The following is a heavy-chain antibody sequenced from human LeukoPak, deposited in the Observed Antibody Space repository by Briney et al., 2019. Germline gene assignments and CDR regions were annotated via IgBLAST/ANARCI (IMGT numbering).Heavy chain of an antibody. J-gene: IGHJ4*02. CDR1: GFTFTTYS. CDR3: ARTYYDILTGYNPYFDY. Sequence: AGGSLRLSCAASGFTFTTYSMNWVRQAPGKGLEWVSSITSSSTSMYYADSVKGRFTISRDNAKNSLYLQMSSLRAEDTAVYYCARTYYDILTGYNPYFDYWGQGTLVTVSS. CDR2: ITSSSTSM. D-gene: IGHD3-9*01. V-gene: IGHV3-21*01.